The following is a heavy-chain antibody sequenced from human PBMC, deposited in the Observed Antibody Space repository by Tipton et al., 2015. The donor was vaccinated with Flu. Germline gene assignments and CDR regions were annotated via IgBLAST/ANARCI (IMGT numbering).Heavy chain of an antibody. Sequence: SLRLSCAASGFTFSNYWMSWVRQAPGKGLEWVATIKQDGSEKYYVDSVEGRFTISRDNAKNSLYLQMNSLRAEDTAVYYCASEMGGAFDIWGQGTVVTISS. CDR2: IKQDGSEK. D-gene: IGHD3-16*01. CDR3: ASEMGGAFDI. J-gene: IGHJ3*02. CDR1: GFTFSNYW. V-gene: IGHV3-7*01.